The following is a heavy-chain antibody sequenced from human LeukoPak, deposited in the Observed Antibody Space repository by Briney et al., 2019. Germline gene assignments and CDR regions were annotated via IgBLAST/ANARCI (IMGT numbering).Heavy chain of an antibody. CDR1: GGTFSSYT. CDR2: IIPILGIA. Sequence: SVKVSCKASGGTFSSYTISWVRQAPGQGLEWMGRIIPILGIANYAQKFQGRVTITADKSTSTAYMELSSLRSEDTAVYYCARHPLDIVVVPAGTGMNWFDPWGKGTLVTVSS. V-gene: IGHV1-69*02. CDR3: ARHPLDIVVVPAGTGMNWFDP. J-gene: IGHJ5*02. D-gene: IGHD2-2*01.